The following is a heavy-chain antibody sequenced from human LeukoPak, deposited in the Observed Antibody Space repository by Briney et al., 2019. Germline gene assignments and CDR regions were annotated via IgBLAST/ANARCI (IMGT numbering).Heavy chain of an antibody. J-gene: IGHJ6*02. V-gene: IGHV3-30*04. CDR1: GFTFSSYA. CDR2: ISYDGSNK. D-gene: IGHD4-17*01. Sequence: GGSLRLSCAASGFTFSSYAMHWVRQAPGKGLEWVAVISYDGSNKYYADSVKGRFTISRDNSKNTLYLQMNSLRAEDTAVYYCARDFRTTVTTYYYYGMDVWGQGTTVTVPS. CDR3: ARDFRTTVTTYYYYGMDV.